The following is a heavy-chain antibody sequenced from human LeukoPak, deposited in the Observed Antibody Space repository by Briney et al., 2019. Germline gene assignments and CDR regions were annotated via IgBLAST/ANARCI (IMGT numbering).Heavy chain of an antibody. D-gene: IGHD3-9*01. J-gene: IGHJ4*02. CDR2: IIPILGIA. Sequence: SVKVSCKASGGTFSSYAVSWVRQAPGQGLEWMGRIIPILGIANYAQKFQGRVTITADKSTSTAYMELSSLRSEDTAVYYCARDGIHYDILTGSPDYWGQGTLVTVSS. CDR1: GGTFSSYA. V-gene: IGHV1-69*04. CDR3: ARDGIHYDILTGSPDY.